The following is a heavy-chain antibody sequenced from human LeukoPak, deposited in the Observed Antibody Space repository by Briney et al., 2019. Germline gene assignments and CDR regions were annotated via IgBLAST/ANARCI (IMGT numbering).Heavy chain of an antibody. V-gene: IGHV4-39*07. Sequence: SETLSLTCTVSGGSISSSSYYWGWIRQPPGKGLEWIGSIYYSGSTYYNPSLKSRVTISVDTSKNQFSLKLSSVTAADTAVYYCASYGLTIFGVVMTDYWGQGTLVTVSS. CDR3: ASYGLTIFGVVMTDY. J-gene: IGHJ4*02. CDR2: IYYSGST. D-gene: IGHD3-3*01. CDR1: GGSISSSSYY.